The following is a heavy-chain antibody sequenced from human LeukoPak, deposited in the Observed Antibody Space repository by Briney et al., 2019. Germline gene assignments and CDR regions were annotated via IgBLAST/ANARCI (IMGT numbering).Heavy chain of an antibody. J-gene: IGHJ4*02. CDR2: IYTSGST. Sequence: SETLSLTCTVSGGSISSYYWSWIRQPAGKGLEWIGCIYTSGSTNYNPSLKSRVTMSVDTSKNQFSLKLSSVTAADTAVYYCARETVLLWFGELSYYFDYWGQGTLVTVSS. V-gene: IGHV4-4*07. CDR3: ARETVLLWFGELSYYFDY. CDR1: GGSISSYY. D-gene: IGHD3-10*01.